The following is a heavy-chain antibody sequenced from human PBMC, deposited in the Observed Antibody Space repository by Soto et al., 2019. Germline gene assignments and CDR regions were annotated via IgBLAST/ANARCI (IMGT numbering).Heavy chain of an antibody. V-gene: IGHV3-11*06. CDR2: ISGSSDNI. CDR3: VRDSARIVVVPRVDGDNWLDP. D-gene: IGHD2-2*01. CDR1: GFTFSDYF. Sequence: LRLSCAASGFTFSDYFMSWIRQAPGKGLEWVSFISGSSDNIKYADSVKGRFTISRDNAKNSLYLQMNSLRDEDTAVYYCVRDSARIVVVPRVDGDNWLDPWGQGTLVTVSS. J-gene: IGHJ5*02.